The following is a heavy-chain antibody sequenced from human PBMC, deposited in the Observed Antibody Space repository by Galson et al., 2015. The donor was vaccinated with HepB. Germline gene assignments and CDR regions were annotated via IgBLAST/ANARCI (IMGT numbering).Heavy chain of an antibody. CDR3: AREYCSSTSCYLGMDV. CDR2: INPNSGGT. V-gene: IGHV1-2*02. D-gene: IGHD2-2*01. J-gene: IGHJ6*04. CDR1: GYTFTGYY. Sequence: SVKVSCKASGYTFTGYYMHWVRQVPGQGLEWMGWINPNSGGTNYAQKFQGRVTITADESTSTAYMELSSLRSEDTAVYYCAREYCSSTSCYLGMDVWGKGTTVTVSS.